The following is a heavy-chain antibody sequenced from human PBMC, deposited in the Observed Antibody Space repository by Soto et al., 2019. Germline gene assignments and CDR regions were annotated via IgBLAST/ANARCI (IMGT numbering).Heavy chain of an antibody. V-gene: IGHV1-2*06. J-gene: IGHJ5*02. D-gene: IGHD1-26*01. CDR2: INPRSGDT. CDR1: GSTFIGYY. CDR3: GRDGVGATPLGWFDP. Sequence: ASVKVSCKASGSTFIGYYIHWVRQAPGQGLEWMGRINPRSGDTTYAQKFQGRLTMTRDTSISTAYMELSSLRSDDTAVYYCGRDGVGATPLGWFDPWGQGSLVTVSS.